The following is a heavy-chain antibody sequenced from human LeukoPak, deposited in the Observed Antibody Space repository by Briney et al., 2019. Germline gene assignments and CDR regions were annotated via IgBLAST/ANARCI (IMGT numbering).Heavy chain of an antibody. Sequence: GGSLRLSCAASGFTFRSYSMSWVRQAPGKGLEWVSYISSSSSTIYYADSVKGRFTISRDNAKNSLYLQMNSLRAEDTAVYYCARDPYYYGSGSYHNWLDPWGQGTLVTVSS. CDR3: ARDPYYYGSGSYHNWLDP. CDR1: GFTFRSYS. J-gene: IGHJ5*02. V-gene: IGHV3-48*01. D-gene: IGHD3-10*01. CDR2: ISSSSSTI.